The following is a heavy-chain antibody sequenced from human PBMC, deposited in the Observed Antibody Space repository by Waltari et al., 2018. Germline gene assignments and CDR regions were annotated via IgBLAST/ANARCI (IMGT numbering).Heavy chain of an antibody. J-gene: IGHJ4*02. V-gene: IGHV4-59*01. CDR3: ARGEGPSWVNGFMIPVLGY. CDR2: IYYSGST. Sequence: QVQLQESGPGLVKPSETLSLTCTVSGGSISSYYWSWIRQPPGKGLEWIGYIYYSGSTNYNPSLKSRVTISVDTSKNQFSLKLSSVTAADTAVYYCARGEGPSWVNGFMIPVLGYWGQGTLVTVSS. D-gene: IGHD3-3*01. CDR1: GGSISSYY.